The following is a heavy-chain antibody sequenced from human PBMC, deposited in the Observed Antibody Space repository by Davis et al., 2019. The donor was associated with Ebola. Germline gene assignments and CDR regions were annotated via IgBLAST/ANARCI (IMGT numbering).Heavy chain of an antibody. J-gene: IGHJ4*02. CDR2: IYYSGST. CDR1: GGSISSGGYY. Sequence: PSETLSLTCTVSGGSISSGGYYWSWIRQHPGKGLEWIGYIYYSGSTYYNPSLKSRVTISVDTSKNQFSLKLSSVTAADTAVYYCAREGYSSSLTDYWGQGTLVTVSS. V-gene: IGHV4-31*03. CDR3: AREGYSSSLTDY. D-gene: IGHD6-13*01.